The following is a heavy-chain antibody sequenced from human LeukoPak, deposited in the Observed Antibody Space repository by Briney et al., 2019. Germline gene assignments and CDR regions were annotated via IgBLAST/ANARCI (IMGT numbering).Heavy chain of an antibody. CDR2: INPDNGDT. D-gene: IGHD5-24*01. CDR3: ARDMADY. J-gene: IGHJ4*02. Sequence: ASMKVSCKASGKTFTGYYIHWVRQAPGQGLEWMGWINPDNGDTDYAQKFQGRVTMTRDTSITTAYMELTSLISDDTAVYYCARDMADYWGQGTLVTVSS. V-gene: IGHV1-2*02. CDR1: GKTFTGYY.